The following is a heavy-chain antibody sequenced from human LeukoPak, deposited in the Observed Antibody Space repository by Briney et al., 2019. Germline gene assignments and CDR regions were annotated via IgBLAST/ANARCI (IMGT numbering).Heavy chain of an antibody. D-gene: IGHD6-13*01. CDR1: GFTFTTYW. CDR2: IKQDGSEK. J-gene: IGHJ6*02. V-gene: IGHV3-7*01. Sequence: EGSRRLSCTASGFTFTTYWMTWVRQAPGKGLEWVANIKQDGSEKYYVDSVKGRFTISRDNAKNSLYLQMNSLRAEDTAVYYCARDRQQLVGKYYYYGMDVWGQGTTVTVSS. CDR3: ARDRQQLVGKYYYYGMDV.